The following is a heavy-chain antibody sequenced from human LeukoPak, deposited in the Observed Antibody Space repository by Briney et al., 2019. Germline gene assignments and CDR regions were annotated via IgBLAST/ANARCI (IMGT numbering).Heavy chain of an antibody. CDR2: IFSNDEK. Sequence: SGPTLVNPTETLTLTCTVSGFSLSNARMGVSWIRQPPGKALEWLAHIFSNDEKSYSTSLKSRLTISKDTSKSQVVLTMTNMDPVDTATYYCARMAISSWYWRAVSLYYFDYWGQGTLVTVSS. V-gene: IGHV2-26*01. CDR1: GFSLSNARMG. D-gene: IGHD6-13*01. J-gene: IGHJ4*02. CDR3: ARMAISSWYWRAVSLYYFDY.